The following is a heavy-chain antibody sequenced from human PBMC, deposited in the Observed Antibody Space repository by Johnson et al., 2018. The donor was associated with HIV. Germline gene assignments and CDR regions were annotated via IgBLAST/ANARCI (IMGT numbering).Heavy chain of an antibody. Sequence: VQLVESGGGLVQPGESLRLSCAASGFTFSSYDMHWVRQATGKGLEWVSGISWNSGSIGYADSVKGRFTVSSDHAKNSLYVQMNSLRAEDTAWYYCARDRRKYDDSSGYPDYDAFDIWGQGTMVTVSS. CDR1: GFTFSSYD. V-gene: IGHV3-9*01. D-gene: IGHD3-22*01. CDR2: ISWNSGSI. CDR3: ARDRRKYDDSSGYPDYDAFDI. J-gene: IGHJ3*02.